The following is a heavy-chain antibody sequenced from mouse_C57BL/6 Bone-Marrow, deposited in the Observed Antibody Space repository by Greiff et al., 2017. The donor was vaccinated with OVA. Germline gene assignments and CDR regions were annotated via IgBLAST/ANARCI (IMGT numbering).Heavy chain of an antibody. J-gene: IGHJ2*01. CDR2: ISSGGSYT. CDR3: ARHEATVEGYYFDY. Sequence: DVKLVESGGDLVKPGGSLKLSCAASGFTFSSYGMSWVRQTPDKRLEWVATISSGGSYTYYPDSVKGRFTISRDNAKNTLYLQMSSLKSEDTAMYYCARHEATVEGYYFDYWGQGTTLTVSS. V-gene: IGHV5-6*02. D-gene: IGHD1-1*01. CDR1: GFTFSSYG.